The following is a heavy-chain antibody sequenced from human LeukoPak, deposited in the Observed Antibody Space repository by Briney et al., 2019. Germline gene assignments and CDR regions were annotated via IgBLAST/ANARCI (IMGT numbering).Heavy chain of an antibody. Sequence: GGSLRLSCAASGFTFSSYAMSWVRQAPGKGLEWVSAISGSGGSTYYADSVKGRFTISRDNSKNTMYLQMNSLRAEDTAVYYCAKGGCGGDCYSPGYWGQGTLVTVSS. D-gene: IGHD2-21*02. J-gene: IGHJ4*02. CDR3: AKGGCGGDCYSPGY. V-gene: IGHV3-23*01. CDR1: GFTFSSYA. CDR2: ISGSGGST.